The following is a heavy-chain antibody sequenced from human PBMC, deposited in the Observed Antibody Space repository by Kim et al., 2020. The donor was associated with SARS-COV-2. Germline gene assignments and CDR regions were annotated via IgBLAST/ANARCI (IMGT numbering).Heavy chain of an antibody. CDR2: IYSGGST. Sequence: GGSLRLSCAASGFTVSSNYMSWVRQAPGKGLEWVSVIYSGGSTYYADSVKGRFTISRDNSKNTLYLQMNSLRAEDTAVYYCARCYDSSGYGDYWGQGTLVTVSS. CDR3: ARCYDSSGYGDY. CDR1: GFTVSSNY. V-gene: IGHV3-66*01. J-gene: IGHJ4*02. D-gene: IGHD3-22*01.